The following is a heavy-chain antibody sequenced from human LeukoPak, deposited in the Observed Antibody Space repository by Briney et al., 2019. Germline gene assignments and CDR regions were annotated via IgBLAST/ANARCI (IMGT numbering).Heavy chain of an antibody. Sequence: ASVKVSCKASGYTFTSYDINWVRQATGQGLEWMGWMNPNSGNTGYAQKFQGRVTMTRNTSISTAYMELSSLRSEDTAVYYCARAPAGMGSSSWFPPQHNWFDPWGQGTLVTVSS. J-gene: IGHJ5*02. CDR2: MNPNSGNT. V-gene: IGHV1-8*01. D-gene: IGHD6-13*01. CDR1: GYTFTSYD. CDR3: ARAPAGMGSSSWFPPQHNWFDP.